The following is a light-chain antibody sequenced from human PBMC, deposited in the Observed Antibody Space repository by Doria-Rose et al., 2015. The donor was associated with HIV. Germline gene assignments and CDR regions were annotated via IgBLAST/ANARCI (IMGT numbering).Light chain of an antibody. V-gene: IGKV1-39*01. CDR1: QTVSTY. CDR3: QQTYSSPPWT. Sequence: MTQSPSSLSASIGDRVTITCRASQTVSTYLNWFQQEPGKAPKLLIYAASRLQSGVPSRFGGSGSGTDFILTISGLQPGDFSTYYCQQTYSSPPWTFGQGTKVEMK. CDR2: AAS. J-gene: IGKJ1*01.